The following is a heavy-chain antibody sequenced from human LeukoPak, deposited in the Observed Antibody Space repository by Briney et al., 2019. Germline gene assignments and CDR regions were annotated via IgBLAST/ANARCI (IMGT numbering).Heavy chain of an antibody. CDR2: INHDGSEK. D-gene: IGHD4-17*01. Sequence: GGSLRLSCAASGFTFSDYYMSWIRQAPGKGLEWVANINHDGSEKYYVDSVKGRFTISRDNAKNSLSLQMNSLKTKNTAVYYCTRTHTYGNYWAKGTLVTVSP. J-gene: IGHJ4*02. CDR1: GFTFSDYY. V-gene: IGHV3-7*03. CDR3: TRTHTYGNY.